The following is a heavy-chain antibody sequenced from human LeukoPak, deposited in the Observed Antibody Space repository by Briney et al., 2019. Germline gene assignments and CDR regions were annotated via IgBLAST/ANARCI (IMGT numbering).Heavy chain of an antibody. J-gene: IGHJ6*03. D-gene: IGHD3-22*01. CDR2: IYYTGST. CDR1: GGSISIYY. Sequence: PSETLSLTCTVSGGSISIYYWTWIRQPPGKGLEWIGYIYYTGSTNNNPSLRSRVTISVDTSKHQSSLKLSSVTAADTAVYYCARGRSSGAKGFSLYYYMDVWGRGTTVTVSS. V-gene: IGHV4-59*01. CDR3: ARGRSSGAKGFSLYYYMDV.